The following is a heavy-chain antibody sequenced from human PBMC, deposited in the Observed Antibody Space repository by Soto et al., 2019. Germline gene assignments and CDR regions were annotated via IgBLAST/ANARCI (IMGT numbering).Heavy chain of an antibody. CDR3: ARGPWDYDSSGYMLEH. J-gene: IGHJ1*01. V-gene: IGHV4-61*01. CDR2: IYYSGST. Sequence: SETLSLTCTVSGGSVSSGSYYWSWIRQPPGKGLEWIGYIYYSGSTNYNPSLKSRVTISVDTSKNQFSRKLSPVTAADTAVYYCARGPWDYDSSGYMLEHWGQGTLVTVSS. D-gene: IGHD3-22*01. CDR1: GGSVSSGSYY.